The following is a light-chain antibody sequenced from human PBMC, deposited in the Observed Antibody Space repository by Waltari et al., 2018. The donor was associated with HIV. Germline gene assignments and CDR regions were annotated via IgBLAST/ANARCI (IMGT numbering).Light chain of an antibody. V-gene: IGKV1-39*01. CDR2: AAS. J-gene: IGKJ4*01. CDR3: QQSYSTLT. CDR1: ESISIY. Sequence: DIQMTQSPSSLSASVGDRVTITCRASESISIYLNWYQQKPGKAPKLLIYAASNLQSGVPSRFSGSGSGTDFTLTISSLQPEDFATYYCQQSYSTLTFGGGTKVEIK.